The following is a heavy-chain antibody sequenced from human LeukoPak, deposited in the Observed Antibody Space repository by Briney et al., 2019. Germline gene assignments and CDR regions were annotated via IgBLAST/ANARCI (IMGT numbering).Heavy chain of an antibody. CDR1: GFTVITND. CDR3: ARGVEPLAANTLAY. Sequence: GGSLRLSCAASGFTVITNDMTWVRQAPGKGLEWVSVLYSDGNTKYADSVQGRFTISRDNSKNTLYLEMNSLSPDDTAVYFCARGVEPLAANTLAYWGQGTLVTVSS. V-gene: IGHV3-53*01. D-gene: IGHD1-14*01. CDR2: LYSDGNT. J-gene: IGHJ4*02.